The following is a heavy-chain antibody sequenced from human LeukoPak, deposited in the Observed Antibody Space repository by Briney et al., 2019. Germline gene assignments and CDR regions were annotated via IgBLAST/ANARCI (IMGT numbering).Heavy chain of an antibody. J-gene: IGHJ6*02. V-gene: IGHV4-59*08. CDR2: IYYSGST. CDR3: ARHRASSYGMDV. Sequence: SETLSLTCTVSGGSISSYHWNWIRQPPGKGLEWIGYIYYSGSTNYNPSLKSRVTISVDTSKNQFSLKLSSVTAADTAVYYCARHRASSYGMDVWGQGTTVTVSS. CDR1: GGSISSYH.